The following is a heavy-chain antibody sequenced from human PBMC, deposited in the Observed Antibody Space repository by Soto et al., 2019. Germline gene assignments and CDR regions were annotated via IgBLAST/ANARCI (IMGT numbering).Heavy chain of an antibody. Sequence: QVQLQESGPGLVKPSGTLSLTCAVSGGSISSSNWWSWVRQPPGKGLEWIGEIYHSGSTNYNPSLKSRVTISVDKSKNQFSLKLSSVTAADTAVYYCARLRELLWFGELSRVIPPDNWFDPWGQGTLVTVSS. CDR3: ARLRELLWFGELSRVIPPDNWFDP. J-gene: IGHJ5*02. CDR2: IYHSGST. D-gene: IGHD3-10*01. V-gene: IGHV4-4*02. CDR1: GGSISSSNW.